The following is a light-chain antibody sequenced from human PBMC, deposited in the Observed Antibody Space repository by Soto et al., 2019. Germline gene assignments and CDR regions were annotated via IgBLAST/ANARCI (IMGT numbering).Light chain of an antibody. CDR3: QQSYSTAPPWT. J-gene: IGKJ1*01. CDR1: QSISSY. Sequence: DIQMTQSPSSLSASVGDIVTITCRASQSISSYLNWYQQKPGKAPKLLIYAASSLQSGVPSRFSGSGSGTDFTLTISSLQPEDFATYYCQQSYSTAPPWTFGQGTKVEIK. V-gene: IGKV1-39*01. CDR2: AAS.